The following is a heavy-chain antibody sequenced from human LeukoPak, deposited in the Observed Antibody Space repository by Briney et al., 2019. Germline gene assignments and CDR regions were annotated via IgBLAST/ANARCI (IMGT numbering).Heavy chain of an antibody. CDR1: GFTFSSYA. V-gene: IGHV3-23*01. CDR3: ARGRYGWLPFDY. Sequence: GGSLRLPCAASGFTFSSYAMSWVRQAPGKGLEWVSAISGSGGSTYYADSVKGRFTISRDNSKNTLYLQMNSPRAEDTAVYYCARGRYGWLPFDYWGQGTLVTVSS. J-gene: IGHJ4*02. CDR2: ISGSGGST. D-gene: IGHD3-16*01.